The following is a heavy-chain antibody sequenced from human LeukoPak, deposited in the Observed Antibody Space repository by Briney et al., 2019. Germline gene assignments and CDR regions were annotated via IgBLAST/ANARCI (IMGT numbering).Heavy chain of an antibody. CDR3: AREGGLLTRSAHDAFDI. J-gene: IGHJ3*02. CDR2: INPNSGGT. Sequence: GASVKVSCKASGYTFTGYYMHWVRQAPGQGLEWMGWINPNSGGTNYAQKFQGRVTMTRDTSISTAYMELSRLRSDDTAVYYCAREGGLLTRSAHDAFDIWGQGTMVTVSS. D-gene: IGHD4/OR15-4a*01. CDR1: GYTFTGYY. V-gene: IGHV1-2*02.